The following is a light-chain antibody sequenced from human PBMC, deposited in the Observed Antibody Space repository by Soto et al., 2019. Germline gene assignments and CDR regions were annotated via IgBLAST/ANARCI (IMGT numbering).Light chain of an antibody. CDR1: QSVSTY. CDR2: AAS. CDR3: QPRRNWPPL. J-gene: IGKJ4*01. Sequence: EIVWTQSPATLSLSPGERATLSCTASQSVSTYVTYLAWYQQQPGLAPRLLISAASNWATGIPARFSGSGSGTDFTRPIRSLEPEDVAVYYCQPRRNWPPLFGGGTKVEIK. V-gene: IGKV3-11*01.